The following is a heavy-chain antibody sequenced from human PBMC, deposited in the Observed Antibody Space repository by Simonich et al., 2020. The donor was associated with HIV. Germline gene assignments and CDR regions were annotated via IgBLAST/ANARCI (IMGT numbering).Heavy chain of an antibody. CDR1: GYSISSGYY. CDR2: IYHSGST. J-gene: IGHJ4*02. CDR3: ARGLAARLFHFDY. D-gene: IGHD6-6*01. Sequence: QVQLQESGPGLVKPSETLSLTCAVSGYSISSGYYWDWIRQTPGKGLEWIGTIYHSGSTLYNPALRRRVTISVATAKNQFSLKLSSVTAADTAVYYCARGLAARLFHFDYWGQGTLVTVSS. V-gene: IGHV4-38-2*01.